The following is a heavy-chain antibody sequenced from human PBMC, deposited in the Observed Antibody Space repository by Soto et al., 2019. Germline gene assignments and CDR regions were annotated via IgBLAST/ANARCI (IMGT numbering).Heavy chain of an antibody. CDR1: GFTFDNYG. Sequence: QVQLVESGGGVVQPGRSLRLSCAASGFTFDNYGLHWVRQAPGKGLEWVAVISYDGSKKFYADSVTGRFTISRDNSKNTLYLQMNTLRVDDTAVYYCAKDLDVVVVVTATRGLDVWGQGTTVTVSS. J-gene: IGHJ6*02. CDR3: AKDLDVVVVVTATRGLDV. CDR2: ISYDGSKK. V-gene: IGHV3-30*18. D-gene: IGHD2-15*01.